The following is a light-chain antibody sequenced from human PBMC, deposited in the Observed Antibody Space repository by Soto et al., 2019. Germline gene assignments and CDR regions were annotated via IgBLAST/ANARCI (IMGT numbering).Light chain of an antibody. J-gene: IGKJ3*01. Sequence: DIQMTQSPSSLSASVGDRVTITCRASQGISNYLAGYQQKPGKVPKLLIYTASTLQSGVPSRFSGSGSGTDITLTITSLHPEEVATYYVQKYNSPPFTFGLGTKVYIK. CDR3: QKYNSPPFT. CDR2: TAS. V-gene: IGKV1-27*01. CDR1: QGISNY.